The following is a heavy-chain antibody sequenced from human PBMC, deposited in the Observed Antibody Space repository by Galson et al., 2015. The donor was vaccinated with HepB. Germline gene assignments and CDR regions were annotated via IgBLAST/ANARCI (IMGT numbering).Heavy chain of an antibody. CDR1: GFTFSGFY. Sequence: SLRLSCAASGFTFSGFYMSWIRQAPGKGLEWLPYISSSGTSRVRYADSVKGRFTISRDNAKNSLYLQMNSLRAEDTAVYYCARCDVLDIWGHGTMVTVSS. J-gene: IGHJ3*02. CDR3: ARCDVLDI. CDR2: ISSSGTSRV. V-gene: IGHV3-11*01.